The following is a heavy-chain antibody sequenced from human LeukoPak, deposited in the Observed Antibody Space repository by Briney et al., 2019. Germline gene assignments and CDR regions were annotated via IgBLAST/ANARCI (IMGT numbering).Heavy chain of an antibody. CDR2: IYTSGST. Sequence: SETLSLTCTVSGGSISSDSYYWSWIRQPAGKGLEWIGRIYTSGSTSYNPSLKSRVTISVDTSKNQFSLKLSSVTAADTAVYYCARVSYYYDPDGFDIWGQGTMVIASS. CDR1: GGSISSDSYY. V-gene: IGHV4-61*02. D-gene: IGHD3-22*01. CDR3: ARVSYYYDPDGFDI. J-gene: IGHJ3*02.